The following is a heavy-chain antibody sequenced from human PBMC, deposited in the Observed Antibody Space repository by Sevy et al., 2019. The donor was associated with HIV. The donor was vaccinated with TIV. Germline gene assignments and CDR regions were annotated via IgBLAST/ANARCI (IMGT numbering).Heavy chain of an antibody. CDR3: AREGCTKPHDY. CDR1: GFDFSIYS. CDR2: LSFGGGKI. V-gene: IGHV3-23*01. Sequence: GGSLRLSCAASGFDFSIYSMSWVRQAPGKGLEWVSTLSFGGGKINYADSVKGRFTISRDNSKSSVYLRMNTVRVEDTAVYYCAREGCTKPHDYWGQGTLVTVSS. J-gene: IGHJ4*02. D-gene: IGHD2-8*01.